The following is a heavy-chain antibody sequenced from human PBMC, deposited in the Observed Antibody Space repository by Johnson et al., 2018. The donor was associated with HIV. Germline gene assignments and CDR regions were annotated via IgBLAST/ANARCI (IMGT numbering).Heavy chain of an antibody. D-gene: IGHD1-1*01. Sequence: QVQLVESGGGVVQPGRSLRLSCAASGFTFSSYGMHWVRQAPGKGLEWVAVISYDGSNKYYADSVKGRFTISRDNSKNTVYLQMNSLRAEDTAVYYCTTGVFHAFDMWGQGTMVTVSS. CDR2: ISYDGSNK. CDR3: TTGVFHAFDM. V-gene: IGHV3-30*03. J-gene: IGHJ3*02. CDR1: GFTFSSYG.